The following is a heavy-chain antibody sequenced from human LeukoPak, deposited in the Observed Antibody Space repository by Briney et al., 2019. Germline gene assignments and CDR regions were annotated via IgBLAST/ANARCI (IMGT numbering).Heavy chain of an antibody. Sequence: SDTLSLTCTVSGGSISSYYWSWIRQPPGKGLEWIGYIYYSGSTNYNPSLRSRVTISVDTSKNQFSLKLSSVTAADTAVYYCARAYYYYMDVWGKGATVTVSS. J-gene: IGHJ6*03. CDR2: IYYSGST. CDR1: GGSISSYY. CDR3: ARAYYYYMDV. V-gene: IGHV4-59*01.